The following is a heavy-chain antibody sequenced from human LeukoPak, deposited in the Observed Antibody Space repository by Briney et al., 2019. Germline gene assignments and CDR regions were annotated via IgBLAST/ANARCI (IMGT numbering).Heavy chain of an antibody. CDR2: ISGSGGST. V-gene: IGHV3-23*01. CDR3: AKDSYDSSGYLDY. Sequence: GGSLRLSCAASGFTFSSYAMSWVRQAPGKGLEWVSAISGSGGSTYYADSVKGRFTISRDKSKNTLYLQMNSLRAEDTALYYCAKDSYDSSGYLDYWGQGTLVTVSS. D-gene: IGHD3-22*01. CDR1: GFTFSSYA. J-gene: IGHJ4*02.